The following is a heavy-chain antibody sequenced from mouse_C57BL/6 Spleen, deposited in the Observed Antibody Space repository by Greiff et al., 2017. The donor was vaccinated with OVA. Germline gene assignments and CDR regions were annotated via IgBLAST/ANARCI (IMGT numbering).Heavy chain of an antibody. CDR2: INYDGSST. Sequence: EVQLQESEGGLVQPGRSMKLSCTASGFTFSDYYMAWVRQVPEKGLEWVANINYDGSSTYYLDSLKSRFIISRDNAKNILYLQMSSLKSEDTATYYCARIYYYGSKAMDYWGQGTSVTVSS. D-gene: IGHD1-1*01. J-gene: IGHJ4*01. CDR3: ARIYYYGSKAMDY. V-gene: IGHV5-16*01. CDR1: GFTFSDYY.